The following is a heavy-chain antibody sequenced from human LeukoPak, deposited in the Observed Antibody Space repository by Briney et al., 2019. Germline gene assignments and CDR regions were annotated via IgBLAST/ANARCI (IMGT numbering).Heavy chain of an antibody. V-gene: IGHV3-48*04. CDR1: GFTFSIYS. CDR2: ISNSGGTI. CDR3: TRDGDGNFDY. J-gene: IGHJ4*02. D-gene: IGHD7-27*01. Sequence: PTGPSLRLSCAASGFTFSIYSMNWVRLTPGKGLEWVSYISNSGGTIYYADSVKGRFSISRDNAKNSVFLIMNSLRAEDTAVYYCTRDGDGNFDYWGQGTLVTVS.